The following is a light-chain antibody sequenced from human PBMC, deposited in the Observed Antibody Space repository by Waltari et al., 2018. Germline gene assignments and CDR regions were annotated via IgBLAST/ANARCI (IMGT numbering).Light chain of an antibody. J-gene: IGKJ4*01. V-gene: IGKV3-15*01. CDR3: QQYDYPGLT. CDR2: GAS. CDR1: RIVRIN. Sequence: TVMTPSPATLSVSPGERSTLPCRASRIVRINLSWYQQKPGQPPRLLIYGASTRDSGVPDRFSGSGSGTEFTLTISSLQSEDSAVYYCQQYDYPGLTFGGGTKVEIK.